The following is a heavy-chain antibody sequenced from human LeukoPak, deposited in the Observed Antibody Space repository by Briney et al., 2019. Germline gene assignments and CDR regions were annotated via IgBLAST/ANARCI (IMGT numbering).Heavy chain of an antibody. V-gene: IGHV3-23*01. CDR2: ISGRGANT. CDR3: TRLYDSSGYYYYFDY. CDR1: GFTFSNYA. J-gene: IGHJ4*02. D-gene: IGHD3-22*01. Sequence: PGASLRLSCAASGFTFSNYAMSWVRQAPGKGLEWVSAISGRGANTYYADSVKGRFTISRDNSKNTLYLQMNSLRAEDTAVYYCTRLYDSSGYYYYFDYWGRGTLVTVSS.